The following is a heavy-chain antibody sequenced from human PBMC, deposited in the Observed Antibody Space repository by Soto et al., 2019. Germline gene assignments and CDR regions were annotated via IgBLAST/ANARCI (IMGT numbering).Heavy chain of an antibody. CDR1: GFNFNNYG. Sequence: QVQLVESGGGVVQPGRSLRLSCQASGFNFNNYGMHWVRQAPGKGLEWVAVISYDGSNKYYADSVKGRFTISRDNSKNTLSLHLNTVRPEDTAVYHCAKDRVGGTFYTPLGFWGQGTLVTVSS. D-gene: IGHD6-19*01. CDR2: ISYDGSNK. J-gene: IGHJ4*02. V-gene: IGHV3-30*18. CDR3: AKDRVGGTFYTPLGF.